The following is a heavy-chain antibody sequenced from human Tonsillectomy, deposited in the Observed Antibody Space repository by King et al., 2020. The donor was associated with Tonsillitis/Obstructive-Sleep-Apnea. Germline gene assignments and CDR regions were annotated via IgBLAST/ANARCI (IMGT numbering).Heavy chain of an antibody. CDR3: VKDRFGKSIAVAGDFDY. D-gene: IGHD6-19*01. Sequence: VQLVESGGGLVQPGGSLRLSCSASGFTFSSYAMHWVRQAPGKGLEYVSAINNNGGSTYYADSVKVRFIISRDNSKNTLYLQMSSLRAEDTAVYYCVKDRFGKSIAVAGDFDYWGQGTLVTVSS. CDR2: INNNGGST. J-gene: IGHJ4*02. CDR1: GFTFSSYA. V-gene: IGHV3-64D*06.